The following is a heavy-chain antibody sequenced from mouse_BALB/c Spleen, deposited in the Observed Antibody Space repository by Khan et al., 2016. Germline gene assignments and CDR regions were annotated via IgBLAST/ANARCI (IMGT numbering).Heavy chain of an antibody. V-gene: IGHV14-3*02. CDR3: ARTPSEYDVGFGY. J-gene: IGHJ3*01. D-gene: IGHD2-4*01. Sequence: VQLQQSGAELVKPGASVKLSCTASDFSIKDTYMHWVKQRPEQGLEWIGRIDPANGNTKYDPMFQGKATITGDTSSNPAYLQLSSLTSEDTADYYWARTPSEYDVGFGYWGQGTLVTVSA. CDR1: DFSIKDTY. CDR2: IDPANGNT.